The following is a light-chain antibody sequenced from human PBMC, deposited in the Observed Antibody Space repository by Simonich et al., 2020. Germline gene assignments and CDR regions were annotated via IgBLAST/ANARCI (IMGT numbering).Light chain of an antibody. CDR1: SGHSRYA. J-gene: IGLJ2*01. CDR3: QTWGTGIAV. V-gene: IGLV4-69*01. Sequence: QLVLTQSPSASASLGASVKLTCTLSSGHSRYAIAWHQQQPVKGARYMMKLNSDGSHGKRAGIPDRFSGSSSGAERYLTISSLQSEDEADYYCQTWGTGIAVFGGGTKLTVL. CDR2: LNSDGSH.